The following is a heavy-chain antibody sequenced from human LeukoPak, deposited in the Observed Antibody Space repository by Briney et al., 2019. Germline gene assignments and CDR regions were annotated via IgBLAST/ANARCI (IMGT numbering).Heavy chain of an antibody. CDR3: ARRRIVATIDY. J-gene: IGHJ4*02. Sequence: SETLSLTCAVYGGSFSGYYWIWIRQPPGKGLEWIGEINHSGSTNYNPSLKSRVTISVDTSKNQLSLKLSSVTAADTAVYYCARRRIVATIDYWGQGTLVTVSS. CDR1: GGSFSGYY. V-gene: IGHV4-34*01. D-gene: IGHD5-12*01. CDR2: INHSGST.